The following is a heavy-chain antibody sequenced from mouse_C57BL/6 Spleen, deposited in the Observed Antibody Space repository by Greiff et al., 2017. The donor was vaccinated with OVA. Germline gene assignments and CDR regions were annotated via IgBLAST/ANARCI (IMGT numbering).Heavy chain of an antibody. V-gene: IGHV3-1*01. D-gene: IGHD4-1*01. CDR2: ISYSGST. CDR1: GYSITSGYD. J-gene: IGHJ3*01. CDR3: ARDLTGRGFGY. Sequence: QSGPGMVKPSQSLSLTCTVTGYSITSGYDWHWIRHFPGNKLEWMGYISYSGSTNYNPSLKSRISITHDTSKNHFFLKLNSVTTEDTATYYCARDLTGRGFGYWGQGTLVTVSA.